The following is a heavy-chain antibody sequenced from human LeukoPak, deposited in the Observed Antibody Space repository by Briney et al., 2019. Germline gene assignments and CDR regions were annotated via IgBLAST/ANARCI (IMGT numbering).Heavy chain of an antibody. D-gene: IGHD4-17*01. V-gene: IGHV3-30*18. CDR2: ISYDGSNK. J-gene: IGHJ4*02. CDR1: GFTFSSYD. Sequence: GRSLRLSCAASGFTFSSYDRHWVRQAPGQGLKWVTVISYDGSNKYYGDSVKGRFTIYRDNSKNTLYLKMNSMRGEDMAVYYCAKEGRNGDFDYWGQGTLVTVSS. CDR3: AKEGRNGDFDY.